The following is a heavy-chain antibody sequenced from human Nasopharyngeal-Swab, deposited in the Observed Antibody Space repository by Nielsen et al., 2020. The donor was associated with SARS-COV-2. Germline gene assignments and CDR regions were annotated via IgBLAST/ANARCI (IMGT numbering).Heavy chain of an antibody. D-gene: IGHD6-6*01. CDR2: ISSSSSTI. CDR1: GFTFSSYS. Sequence: GESLKISCAVSGFTFSSYSMNWVRQAPGKGLEWVSYISSSSSTIYYADSVKGRFTISRDNAKNSLYLQMNSLRAEDTAVYYCASRYSSSSHYYYYMDVWGKGPTVTVSS. V-gene: IGHV3-48*01. CDR3: ASRYSSSSHYYYYMDV. J-gene: IGHJ6*03.